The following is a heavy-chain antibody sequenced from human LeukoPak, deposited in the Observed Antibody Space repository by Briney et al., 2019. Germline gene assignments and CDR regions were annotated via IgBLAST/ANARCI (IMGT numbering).Heavy chain of an antibody. J-gene: IGHJ4*02. CDR3: AREGVYYYDSSGSYYFDY. V-gene: IGHV3-20*04. D-gene: IGHD3-22*01. CDR2: INWNGGST. Sequence: PGGSLRLSCAASGFTFDDYGMSWVRQAPGKGLERVSGINWNGGSTGYADSVKGRFTISRDNAKNSLYLQMNSLRAEDTALYYCAREGVYYYDSSGSYYFDYWGQGTLVTVSS. CDR1: GFTFDDYG.